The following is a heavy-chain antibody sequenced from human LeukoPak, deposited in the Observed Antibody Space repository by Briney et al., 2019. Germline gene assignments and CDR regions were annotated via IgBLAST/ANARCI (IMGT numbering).Heavy chain of an antibody. CDR3: ARAFRGVATGGLSWFDP. CDR1: GYSISSGYY. V-gene: IGHV4-38-2*02. J-gene: IGHJ5*02. CDR2: IYHSGST. Sequence: SETLSLTCTVSGYSISSGYYWGWIRQPPGKGLEWIGSIYHSGSTYYNPSLKSRVTISVDTSKNQFSLKLSSVTAADTAVYYCARAFRGVATGGLSWFDPWGQGTLVTVSS. D-gene: IGHD5-12*01.